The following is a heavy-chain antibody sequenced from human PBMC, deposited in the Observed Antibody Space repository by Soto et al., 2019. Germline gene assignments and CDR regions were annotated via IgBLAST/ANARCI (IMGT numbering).Heavy chain of an antibody. V-gene: IGHV1-46*01. Sequence: ASVKVSCKASGYTFTSYYMHWVRQAPGQGLEWMGIINPSGGSTSYAQKFQGRVTMTRDTSTSTVYMELSSLRSEDTAVYYCARLEVYTALPGTADYWGQGTLVTVSS. CDR1: GYTFTSYY. CDR3: ARLEVYTALPGTADY. J-gene: IGHJ4*02. CDR2: INPSGGST. D-gene: IGHD2-8*01.